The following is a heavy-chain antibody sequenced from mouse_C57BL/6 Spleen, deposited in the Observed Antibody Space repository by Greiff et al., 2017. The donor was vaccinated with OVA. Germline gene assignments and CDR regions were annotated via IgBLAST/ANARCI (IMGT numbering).Heavy chain of an antibody. CDR1: GFTFSDYG. CDR3: ARGSNPDYFDY. Sequence: EVQVVESGGGLVKPGGSLKLSCAASGFTFSDYGMHWVRQAPEQGLEWVAYISRGSSTIYYADTVKGRFTISRDNAKNTLFLQMTSLRSEDTAMDYCARGSNPDYFDYWGQGTTLTVSS. CDR2: ISRGSSTI. D-gene: IGHD2-5*01. J-gene: IGHJ2*01. V-gene: IGHV5-17*01.